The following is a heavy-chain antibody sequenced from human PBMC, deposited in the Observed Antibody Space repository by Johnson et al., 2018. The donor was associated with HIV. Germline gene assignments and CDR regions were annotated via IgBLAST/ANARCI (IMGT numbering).Heavy chain of an antibody. D-gene: IGHD1-1*01. Sequence: VQLVESGGGLVQPGRSLRLSCAASGFTFDDYAMHWVRQAPGKGLEWVSGISWNSGNIGYADSVKGRFTISRDNSKNTLYLQMNSLRAEDTAVYYCATSTASDAFDIWGQGTMVTVSS. V-gene: IGHV3-9*01. J-gene: IGHJ3*02. CDR2: ISWNSGNI. CDR3: ATSTASDAFDI. CDR1: GFTFDDYA.